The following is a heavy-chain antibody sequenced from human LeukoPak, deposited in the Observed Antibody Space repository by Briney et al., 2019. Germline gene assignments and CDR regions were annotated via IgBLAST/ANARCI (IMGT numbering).Heavy chain of an antibody. CDR3: AREETVDTAMFYYYYGMDV. Sequence: GGSLRLSCAAPGCTFSDYYMSWIRQAPGERLEGGSYISSSGSTIYYADSVMGRFTISRDNAKNSLYLQMNSLTAEDTAVYYCAREETVDTAMFYYYYGMDVWGQGTTVTVSS. CDR1: GCTFSDYY. V-gene: IGHV3-11*01. D-gene: IGHD5-18*01. J-gene: IGHJ6*02. CDR2: ISSSGSTI.